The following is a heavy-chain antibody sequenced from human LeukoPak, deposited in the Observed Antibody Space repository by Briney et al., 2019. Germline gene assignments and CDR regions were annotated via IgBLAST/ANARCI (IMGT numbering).Heavy chain of an antibody. Sequence: SETLSLTCTVSGGSISSYYWSWIRQPPGKGLEWIGYIYYIGSTNYNPSLKSRVTISVDTSKNQFSLKLSSVTAADTAVYYCARDGEHSGGSWTPYYYYYYMNVWGKGTTVTVSS. D-gene: IGHD1-26*01. CDR2: IYYIGST. CDR1: GGSISSYY. CDR3: ARDGEHSGGSWTPYYYYYYMNV. J-gene: IGHJ6*03. V-gene: IGHV4-59*01.